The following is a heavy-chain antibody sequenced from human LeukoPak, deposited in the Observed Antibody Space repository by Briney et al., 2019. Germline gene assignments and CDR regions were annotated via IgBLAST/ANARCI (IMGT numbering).Heavy chain of an antibody. CDR2: IYWDDDQ. CDR1: GFSLSTSGVG. J-gene: IGHJ4*02. Sequence: SGPTLVKPTQTLTLTCTFSGFSLSTSGVGVGWIRQPPGKALEWLALIYWDDDQRYSPSLKSRLTITKDTPKNQVVLTMTNMDPVDTATYYCAQYGSGSRQSYYFDYWGQGTLVTVSS. CDR3: AQYGSGSRQSYYFDY. V-gene: IGHV2-5*02. D-gene: IGHD3-10*01.